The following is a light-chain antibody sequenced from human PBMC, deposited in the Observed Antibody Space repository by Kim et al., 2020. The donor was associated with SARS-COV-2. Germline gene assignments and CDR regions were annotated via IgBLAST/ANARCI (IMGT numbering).Light chain of an antibody. CDR3: YSYTRRNTFV. J-gene: IGLJ1*01. CDR1: SSDVGGYDF. Sequence: QSALAQPASVSGSPGQSITISCTGTSSDVGGYDFVSWYQHHPGKAPKHMLYDVNKRPSGVSNRFSGSKSGNTASLTISGLQAGDEADYYCYSYTRRNTFVFGSGTKVTVL. V-gene: IGLV2-14*03. CDR2: DVN.